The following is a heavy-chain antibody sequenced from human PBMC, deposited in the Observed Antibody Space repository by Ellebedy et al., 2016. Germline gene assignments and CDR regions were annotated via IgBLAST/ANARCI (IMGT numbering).Heavy chain of an antibody. V-gene: IGHV1-2*02. D-gene: IGHD3-16*01. J-gene: IGHJ5*02. CDR1: GYTFTGYY. CDR3: AKEGPRGNGGFWFDP. Sequence: ASVKVSCXASGYTFTGYYMHWVRQAPGQGLEWMGWINPNSGDTNYAQNFQGRVTMTRDTSINTAYMELNRLTSDDSAIYYCAKEGPRGNGGFWFDPWGQGTLVTVSS. CDR2: INPNSGDT.